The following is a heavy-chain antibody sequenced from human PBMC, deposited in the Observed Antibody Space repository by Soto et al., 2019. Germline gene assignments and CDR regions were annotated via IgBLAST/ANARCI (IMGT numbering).Heavy chain of an antibody. CDR2: IKQDGSEK. Sequence: HPGGSLRLSCAASGFTFSSYWMSWVRQAPGKGLEWVANIKQDGSEKYYVDSVKGRFTISRDNAKNSLYLQMNSLRAEDTAVYYCARETPPYDFWSGYSYYYHYYMDFRGKGTTVIVSS. D-gene: IGHD3-3*01. J-gene: IGHJ6*03. CDR1: GFTFSSYW. V-gene: IGHV3-7*01. CDR3: ARETPPYDFWSGYSYYYHYYMDF.